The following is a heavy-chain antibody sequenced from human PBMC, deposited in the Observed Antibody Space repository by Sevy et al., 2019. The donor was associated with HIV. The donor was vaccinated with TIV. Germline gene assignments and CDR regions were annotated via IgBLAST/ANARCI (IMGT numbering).Heavy chain of an antibody. D-gene: IGHD3-3*01. CDR1: GFNVNDIY. J-gene: IGHJ6*02. Sequence: GGSLRLSCAASGFNVNDIYINWVRQAPGKGLECVAVISYDGSNKYYADSVKGRFTISRDNSKNTLFLHMNSLGAEDTGVYYCAKGGKNFWDSEDYYYVMDVWGPGTTVTVSS. CDR2: ISYDGSNK. V-gene: IGHV3-30*18. CDR3: AKGGKNFWDSEDYYYVMDV.